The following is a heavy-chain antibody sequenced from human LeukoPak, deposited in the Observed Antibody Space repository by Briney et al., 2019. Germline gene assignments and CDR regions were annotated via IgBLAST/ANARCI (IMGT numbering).Heavy chain of an antibody. V-gene: IGHV4-59*08. J-gene: IGHJ4*02. D-gene: IGHD1-7*01. CDR2: IYYSGST. Sequence: PSETLSLTCTVSGGSISSYYWSWIRQPPGKGLEWIGYIYYSGSTNYNPSLKSRVTISVDTSKNQFSLKLSSVTAADTAVYYCARRYWNYSDVFDYWGQGTLVTVSS. CDR1: GGSISSYY. CDR3: ARRYWNYSDVFDY.